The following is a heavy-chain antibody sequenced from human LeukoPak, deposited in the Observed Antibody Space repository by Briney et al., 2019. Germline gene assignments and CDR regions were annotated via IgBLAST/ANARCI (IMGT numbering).Heavy chain of an antibody. J-gene: IGHJ4*02. CDR1: GFTFSSYS. V-gene: IGHV3-7*01. CDR2: VKKDGSET. CDR3: GRHRSGSGTYFIDY. Sequence: GGSLRLSCGVSGFTFSSYSMMWVRQAPGKGLQWVANVKKDGSETKYVDSVKGRFTISRDNAKNSLYLQMNSLRAEDTAVYYCGRHRSGSGTYFIDYWGQGTLVSVSS. D-gene: IGHD3-10*01.